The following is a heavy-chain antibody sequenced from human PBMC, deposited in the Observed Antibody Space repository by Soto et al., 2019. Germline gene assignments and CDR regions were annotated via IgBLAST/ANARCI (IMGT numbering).Heavy chain of an antibody. CDR1: GYSFTSYW. Sequence: GESLKISCKGSGYSFTSYWIGWVRQMPGKGLEWMGIIYPGDSDTRYSPSFQGQVTISADKSISTAYLQWSSLKASDTAMYYCARSGYCSGGSCYSTYYYGMDVWGQGTTVTVSS. J-gene: IGHJ6*02. CDR3: ARSGYCSGGSCYSTYYYGMDV. CDR2: IYPGDSDT. V-gene: IGHV5-51*01. D-gene: IGHD2-15*01.